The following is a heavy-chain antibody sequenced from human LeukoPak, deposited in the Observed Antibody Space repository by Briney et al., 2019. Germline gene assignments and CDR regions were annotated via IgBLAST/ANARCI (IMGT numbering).Heavy chain of an antibody. V-gene: IGHV3-53*01. CDR1: GFTVSSNY. CDR2: IYSGGST. Sequence: RGGSLRLSCAASGFTVSSNYMSRVRQAPGKGLEWVSVIYSGGSTYYADSVKGRFTISRDNSKNTLYLQMNSLRAEDTAVYYCARVQGTGTILNWGQGTLVTVSS. D-gene: IGHD1-1*01. CDR3: ARVQGTGTILN. J-gene: IGHJ4*02.